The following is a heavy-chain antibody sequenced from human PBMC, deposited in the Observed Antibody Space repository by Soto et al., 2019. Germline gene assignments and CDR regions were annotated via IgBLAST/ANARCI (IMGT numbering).Heavy chain of an antibody. V-gene: IGHV1-8*01. CDR1: GYTFTSYD. Sequence: QVQLVQSGAEVKKPGASVKVSCKASGYTFTSYDINWVRQATGQGLEWMGWMNPNSGNTGYAQKFQGRVNMTRNTSISKAYMELSSLRSEDTAVYYCARRGLSSSSTFRYYYYGMDVWGQGTTVTVSS. D-gene: IGHD6-6*01. CDR3: ARRGLSSSSTFRYYYYGMDV. J-gene: IGHJ6*02. CDR2: MNPNSGNT.